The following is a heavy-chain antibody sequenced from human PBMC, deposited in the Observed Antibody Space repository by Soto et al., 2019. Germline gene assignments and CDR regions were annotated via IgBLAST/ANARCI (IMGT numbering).Heavy chain of an antibody. J-gene: IGHJ4*02. CDR1: GYSFTSYW. CDR2: IDPSDSYT. D-gene: IGHD3-22*01. Sequence: GESLKISCKGSGYSFTSYWISWVRQMPGKGLEWMGRIDPSDSYTNYSPSFQGHVTISADKSISTAYLQWSSLKASDTAMYYCASQLYPYDSSGYLFDYWGQGTLVTVSS. CDR3: ASQLYPYDSSGYLFDY. V-gene: IGHV5-10-1*01.